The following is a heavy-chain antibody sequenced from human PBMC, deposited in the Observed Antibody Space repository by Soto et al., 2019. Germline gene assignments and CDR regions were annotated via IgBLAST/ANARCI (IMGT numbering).Heavy chain of an antibody. V-gene: IGHV4-59*01. D-gene: IGHD6-13*01. J-gene: IGHJ4*02. CDR2: VYNSGST. CDR3: ARYRREAVAGYTLDN. Sequence: SETLSLTCTVSGGSISSNYWTWIRQPPGKGLEWIGYVYNSGSTNYNPSLKSRVTISEDTSKSQFSLKVNSMTAADTTVYYCARYRREAVAGYTLDNWGQGILVTVSS. CDR1: GGSISSNY.